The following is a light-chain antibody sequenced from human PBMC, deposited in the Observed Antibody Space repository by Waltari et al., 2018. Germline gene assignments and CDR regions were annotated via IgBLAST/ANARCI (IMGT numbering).Light chain of an antibody. CDR2: DDN. CDR3: QVWDSSPETVV. J-gene: IGLJ2*01. V-gene: IGLV3-21*01. CDR1: NVGGKS. Sequence: SYVLTQPPSASVAPGKTATIACGGNNVGGKSVQWYQQKPGQAPVLVVHDDNARPSGIPDGVSGSNSGDTATLTISRVEVGDEADYYCQVWDSSPETVVFGGGTKLTVL.